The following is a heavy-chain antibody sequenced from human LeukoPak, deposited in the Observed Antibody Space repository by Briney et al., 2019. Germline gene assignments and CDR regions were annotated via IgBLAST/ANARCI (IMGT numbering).Heavy chain of an antibody. Sequence: SETLSLTCTVSGGSISSYYWSWIRQPPGKGLEWIGEINHSGSTNYNPSLKSRVTISVDTSKNQFSLKLSSVTAADTAVYYCARAGYCSSTSCAKLFDPWGQGTLVTVSS. CDR2: INHSGST. D-gene: IGHD2-2*01. CDR3: ARAGYCSSTSCAKLFDP. J-gene: IGHJ5*02. CDR1: GGSISSYY. V-gene: IGHV4-34*01.